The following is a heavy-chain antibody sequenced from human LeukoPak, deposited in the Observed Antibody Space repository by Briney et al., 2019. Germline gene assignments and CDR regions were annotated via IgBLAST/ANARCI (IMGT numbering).Heavy chain of an antibody. CDR3: ARGADGSYSSGSYSSHYGMDV. V-gene: IGHV3-30-3*01. Sequence: PGGSLRLSCAASGFTFSSYAVHWVRQAPGKGLEWVAVISYDGIYTYYADSVKGRFTISRDNSRNTLYLEMNSLSAEDTAVYYCARGADGSYSSGSYSSHYGMDVWGQGTTVTVSS. J-gene: IGHJ6*02. CDR1: GFTFSSYA. CDR2: ISYDGIYT. D-gene: IGHD6-19*01.